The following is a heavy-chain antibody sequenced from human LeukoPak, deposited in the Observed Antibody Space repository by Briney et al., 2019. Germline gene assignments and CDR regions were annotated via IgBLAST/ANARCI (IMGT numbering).Heavy chain of an antibody. CDR1: GFTFSSYA. Sequence: GGSLRLSCAASGFTFSSYAMSWVRQAPGKGLEWASYISNSGNTIYYADSLKGRFTISRDNAKNSLYLQMNSLRAEDTAIYYCASGGYYDAFDIWGQGTMVTVSS. CDR2: ISNSGNTI. J-gene: IGHJ3*02. D-gene: IGHD1-26*01. V-gene: IGHV3-48*01. CDR3: ASGGYYDAFDI.